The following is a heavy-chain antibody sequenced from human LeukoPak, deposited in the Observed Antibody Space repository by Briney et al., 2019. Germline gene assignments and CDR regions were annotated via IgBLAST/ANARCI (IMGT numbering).Heavy chain of an antibody. D-gene: IGHD3-3*01. J-gene: IGHJ5*02. CDR3: ARDKTRYYDFWSGYYTPNWFDP. V-gene: IGHV1-18*01. CDR2: ISAYNGNT. CDR1: GYTFTSYG. Sequence: ASVKVSCKASGYTFTSYGISWVRQAPGQGLEWMGWISAYNGNTNYAQKLQGRVTMTTDTSTSTAYMELRSLRSDDTAVYYCARDKTRYYDFWSGYYTPNWFDPRGQGTLVTVSS.